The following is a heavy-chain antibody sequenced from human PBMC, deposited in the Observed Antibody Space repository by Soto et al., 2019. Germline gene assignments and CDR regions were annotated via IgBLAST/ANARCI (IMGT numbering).Heavy chain of an antibody. V-gene: IGHV1-18*04. CDR3: GRGLGGGWYYFDY. Sequence: QGQLVQSGVEVKKPGASVKVSCKASGYSFISYGIGWVRQAPGQGLEWMGWITVNSGNTNYPQKCQGRVTMTPDTSTSTAYMELRSLTSDDTAIYYCGRGLGGGWYYFDYWGPGTLVTVSS. CDR1: GYSFISYG. J-gene: IGHJ4*02. CDR2: ITVNSGNT. D-gene: IGHD6-19*01.